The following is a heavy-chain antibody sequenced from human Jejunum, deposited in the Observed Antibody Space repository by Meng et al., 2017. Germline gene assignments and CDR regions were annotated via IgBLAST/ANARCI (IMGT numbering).Heavy chain of an antibody. CDR2: ISSKNYGGKT. D-gene: IGHD3-22*01. J-gene: IGHJ5*02. CDR3: TRGYFDSRGYYWFDP. CDR1: GFTFSDYG. V-gene: IGHV3-49*03. Sequence: GESLKISCTGSGFTFSDYGVSWFRQAPGKGLEWVVFISSKNYGGKTDYAASVKGRFTISRDDSRSIAYLQMNSLRTEDTAMYYCTRGYFDSRGYYWFDPWGQGTLVTVSS.